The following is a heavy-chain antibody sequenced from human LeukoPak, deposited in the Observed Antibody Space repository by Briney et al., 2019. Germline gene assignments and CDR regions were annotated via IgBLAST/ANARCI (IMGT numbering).Heavy chain of an antibody. J-gene: IGHJ4*02. CDR2: MSNTGRT. V-gene: IGHV4-39*01. CDR1: GGSISSSSSYY. Sequence: SETLSLTCTVSGGSISSSSSYYWAWIRQPPGKGLEWIGTMSNTGRTYYNPSHKSRVTISGDTSKNQFSLKVISVTAADTAVFYCARRSQTTAGRGIDYWGQGTLVTVSS. D-gene: IGHD6-13*01. CDR3: ARRSQTTAGRGIDY.